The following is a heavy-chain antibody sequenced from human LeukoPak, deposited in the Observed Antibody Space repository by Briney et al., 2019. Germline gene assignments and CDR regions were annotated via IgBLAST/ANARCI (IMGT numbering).Heavy chain of an antibody. Sequence: PSETLSLTCTVSGGSISSYYWSWIRQPPGKGLEWIGYIYYSGSTNYNPSLKSRATISVDTSKNQFSPTLCPVTAAYAAVYYCARHENRYSSSHWYFDLWGRGTLVTVSS. CDR1: GGSISSYY. CDR3: ARHENRYSSSHWYFDL. V-gene: IGHV4-59*08. CDR2: IYYSGST. J-gene: IGHJ2*01. D-gene: IGHD6-13*01.